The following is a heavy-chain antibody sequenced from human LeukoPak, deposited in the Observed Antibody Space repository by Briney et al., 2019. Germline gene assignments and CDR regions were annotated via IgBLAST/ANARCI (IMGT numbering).Heavy chain of an antibody. CDR1: GVSISSGGYY. J-gene: IGHJ4*02. CDR3: ARTAAAGLIDY. Sequence: TLSLTCTVSGVSISSGGYYWSWIRQHPGKGLEWIGYIYYSGSTYCNPSLKSRVTISVDTSKNQFSLKLSSVTAADTAVYYCARTAAAGLIDYWGQGTLVTVSS. CDR2: IYYSGST. V-gene: IGHV4-31*03. D-gene: IGHD6-13*01.